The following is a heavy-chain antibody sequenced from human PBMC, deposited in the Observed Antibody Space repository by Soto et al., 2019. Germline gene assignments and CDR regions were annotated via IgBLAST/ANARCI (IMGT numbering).Heavy chain of an antibody. Sequence: PSETLSLTCTVSGVSISSSSYYWGWIRQPPGKGLEWIGSIYYSGSTYYNPSLKSRVTISVDTSKNQFSLKLSSVTAADTAVYYCARIKAAAVAGSDYYYYYGMDVWGQGTTVTVSS. CDR2: IYYSGST. V-gene: IGHV4-39*01. D-gene: IGHD6-19*01. J-gene: IGHJ6*02. CDR3: ARIKAAAVAGSDYYYYYGMDV. CDR1: GVSISSSSYY.